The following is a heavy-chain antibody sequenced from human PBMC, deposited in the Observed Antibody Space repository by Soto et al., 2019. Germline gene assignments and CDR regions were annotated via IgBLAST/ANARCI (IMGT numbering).Heavy chain of an antibody. D-gene: IGHD6-6*01. J-gene: IGHJ5*02. CDR3: ARIAARPMGRFDP. Sequence: GASVKVSCKASGGTFSSYAISWVRQAPGQGLEWMGGIIPIFGTANYAQKFQGRVTITADESTSTAYMELSSLRSEDTAVYYCARIAARPMGRFDPWGQGTLVTVS. CDR1: GGTFSSYA. CDR2: IIPIFGTA. V-gene: IGHV1-69*13.